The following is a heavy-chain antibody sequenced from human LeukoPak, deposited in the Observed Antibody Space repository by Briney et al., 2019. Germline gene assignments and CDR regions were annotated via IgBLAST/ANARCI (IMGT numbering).Heavy chain of an antibody. Sequence: SETLSLTCTFSGGSISSYYWSWIWQPAGKGLGWIWRISTSGSTNYNPSLKSRVNMSVDTSKNQFSLKLSSVTAADTAVYYCAREGYYYSSGYYYVGNYFDYWGQGTLVTVSP. J-gene: IGHJ4*02. CDR1: GGSISSYY. CDR3: AREGYYYSSGYYYVGNYFDY. CDR2: ISTSGST. V-gene: IGHV4-4*07. D-gene: IGHD3-22*01.